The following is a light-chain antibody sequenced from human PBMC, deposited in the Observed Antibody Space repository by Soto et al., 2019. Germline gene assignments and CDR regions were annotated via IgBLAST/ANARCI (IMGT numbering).Light chain of an antibody. J-gene: IGLJ1*01. V-gene: IGLV2-23*02. CDR2: EVI. CDR3: CSYAGSSVYV. Sequence: QSVLTQVASVSGSPGQSITISCTGTSSDVGTFNLVSWYQQHPGKAPRLMNEVIKRPSGVSNRFSGSKSGNTASLTISGLQAEDEADYYCCSYAGSSVYVFGTGTTVTV. CDR1: SSDVGTFNL.